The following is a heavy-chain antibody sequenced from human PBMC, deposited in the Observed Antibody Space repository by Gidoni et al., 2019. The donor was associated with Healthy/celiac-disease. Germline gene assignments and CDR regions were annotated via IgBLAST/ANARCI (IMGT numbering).Heavy chain of an antibody. D-gene: IGHD3-22*01. V-gene: IGHV4-34*01. CDR1: GGSFSGYY. Sequence: QVQLQQWGAGLFKPSETLSLTCAVYGGSFSGYYWSWIRQPPGKGLEWIGEINHSGSTNYNPSLKSRVTISVDTSKNQFSLKLSSVTAADTAVYYCARGQVVVIRGGYYYYGIDVWGQGTTVTVSS. J-gene: IGHJ6*02. CDR3: ARGQVVVIRGGYYYYGIDV. CDR2: INHSGST.